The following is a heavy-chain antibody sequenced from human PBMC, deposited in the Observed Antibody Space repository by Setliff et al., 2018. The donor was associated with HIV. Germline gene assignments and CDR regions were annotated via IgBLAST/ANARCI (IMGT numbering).Heavy chain of an antibody. D-gene: IGHD1-26*01. CDR1: GYSFTSYW. J-gene: IGHJ4*02. CDR3: ARHAGNGLGAMGYFDY. Sequence: GASLKISCKGSGYSFTSYWIDWVRQMPGKGLEWMGIIYPGDSDTRYSPSFQGQVTISADKSISTAYLQWSSLKASDTAMYYCARHAGNGLGAMGYFDYWGQGALVTVSS. CDR2: IYPGDSDT. V-gene: IGHV5-51*01.